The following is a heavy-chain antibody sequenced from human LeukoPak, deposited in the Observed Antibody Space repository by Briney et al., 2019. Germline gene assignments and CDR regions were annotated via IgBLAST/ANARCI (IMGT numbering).Heavy chain of an antibody. CDR2: IYYSGST. V-gene: IGHV4-59*08. CDR1: GGSINSHY. J-gene: IGHJ4*02. CDR3: VRRDNTGWNYFDC. Sequence: SETLSLTCTVAGGSINSHYWSWIRQSPGKGLEWIGDIYYSGSTKYNPSLKSRVTISVDTPKNDLSLRLTSVLAADTAIYYCVRRDNTGWNYFDCWGQGILVTVSS. D-gene: IGHD6-19*01.